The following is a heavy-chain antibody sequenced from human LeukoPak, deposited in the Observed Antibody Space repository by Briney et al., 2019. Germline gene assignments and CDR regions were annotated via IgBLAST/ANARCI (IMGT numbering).Heavy chain of an antibody. CDR1: GYTFTSYG. V-gene: IGHV1-18*01. Sequence: GASVKVSCKASGYTFTSYGISRVRQAPGQGLEWMGWISAYNGNTNYAQKLQGRVTMTTDTSTSTAYMELRSLRSDDTAVYYCARGADSSGWYLAGLGFYYMDVWGKGTTVTLSS. CDR3: ARGADSSGWYLAGLGFYYMDV. CDR2: ISAYNGNT. D-gene: IGHD6-19*01. J-gene: IGHJ6*03.